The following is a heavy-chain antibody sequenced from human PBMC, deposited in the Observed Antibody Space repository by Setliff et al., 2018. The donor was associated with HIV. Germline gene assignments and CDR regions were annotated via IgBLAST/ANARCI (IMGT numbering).Heavy chain of an antibody. CDR1: GGSISSDSYY. V-gene: IGHV4-39*01. J-gene: IGHJ3*02. Sequence: KPSETLSLTCTVSGGSISSDSYYWGWIRQPPGKGPEWIASINYSGNTYHNPSLKTRVTISVDTSKSQFSLKLNSVTAADTGVYYCARLFQWMSYSFDIWGQGTKVTVSS. CDR2: INYSGNT. D-gene: IGHD4-4*01. CDR3: ARLFQWMSYSFDI.